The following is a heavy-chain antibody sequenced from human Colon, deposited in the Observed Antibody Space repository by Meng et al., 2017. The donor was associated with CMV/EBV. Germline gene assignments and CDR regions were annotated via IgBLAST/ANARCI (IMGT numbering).Heavy chain of an antibody. J-gene: IGHJ1*01. D-gene: IGHD3-22*01. CDR3: ATVSSGYYLYFQH. Sequence: QLHLQQWGAGLWMPSETLSLTCALYGGSFSPYYWSWIRQSPGKGLEWIAEIDHTGSTNYNPSLKSRVTISIDTSNSHFSLNLTSATAADTAVYYCATVSSGYYLYFQHWGQGTLVTVSS. CDR2: IDHTGST. V-gene: IGHV4-34*01. CDR1: GGSFSPYY.